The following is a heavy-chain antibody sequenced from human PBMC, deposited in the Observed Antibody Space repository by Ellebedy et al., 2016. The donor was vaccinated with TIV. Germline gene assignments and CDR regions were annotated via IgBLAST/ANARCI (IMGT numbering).Heavy chain of an antibody. Sequence: GGSLRLXXAASGFTFSIAGMTWVRQAPGKGLEWVAGISYDGRSEHYADSVKGRFTISRDNSKNTLYLQLNSLRDEEAAIYYCVRGPYSSGHCDAFDVWGRGTMVTVSS. J-gene: IGHJ3*01. D-gene: IGHD6-19*01. CDR3: VRGPYSSGHCDAFDV. CDR2: ISYDGRSE. CDR1: GFTFSIAG. V-gene: IGHV3-30*04.